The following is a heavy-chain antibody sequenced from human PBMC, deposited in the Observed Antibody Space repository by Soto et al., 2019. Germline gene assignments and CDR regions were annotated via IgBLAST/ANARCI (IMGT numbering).Heavy chain of an antibody. V-gene: IGHV3-23*01. CDR2: LSAGGST. J-gene: IGHJ4*02. CDR3: AKDRGSGGIVTGTPDS. CDR1: GFTVIRSA. D-gene: IGHD3-9*01. Sequence: GGSLRLSCVISGFTVIRSAMTWVRQAPGKGLEWVSTLSAGGSTYFAASVKGRFTISRNSSANTLYLQMGSLKAEDTAVYYCAKDRGSGGIVTGTPDSWGPGTLVTVSS.